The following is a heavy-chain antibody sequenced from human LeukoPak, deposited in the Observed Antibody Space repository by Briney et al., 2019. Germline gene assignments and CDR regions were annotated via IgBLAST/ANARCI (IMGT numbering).Heavy chain of an antibody. V-gene: IGHV1-2*02. CDR3: ARGSKLRFPYYYMDV. CDR1: GYTFTSYY. CDR2: TNPNSGGT. D-gene: IGHD3-3*01. J-gene: IGHJ6*03. Sequence: EASVKVSCKASGYTFTSYYMHWVRQAPGQGLEWMGWTNPNSGGTNYAQKFQGRVTMTRDTSISTAYMELSRLRSDDTAVYYCARGSKLRFPYYYMDVWGKGTTVTISS.